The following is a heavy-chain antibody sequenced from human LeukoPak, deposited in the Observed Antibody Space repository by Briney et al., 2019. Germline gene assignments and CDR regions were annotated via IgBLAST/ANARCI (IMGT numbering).Heavy chain of an antibody. D-gene: IGHD1-1*01. V-gene: IGHV3-53*01. CDR1: GFTVSSNY. CDR2: IYSGGST. Sequence: GGSLRLSCAASGFTVSSNYMSWVRQAPGKGLEWVSVIYSGGSTYYADSVKGRFTISRDNSKNTLYLQMNSLRAEDTAVYYCARAFAGFPPDYWGQGTLVTVSS. J-gene: IGHJ4*02. CDR3: ARAFAGFPPDY.